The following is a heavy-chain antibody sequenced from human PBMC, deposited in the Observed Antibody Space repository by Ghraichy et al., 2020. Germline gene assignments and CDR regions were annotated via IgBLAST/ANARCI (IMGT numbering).Heavy chain of an antibody. Sequence: SGPTLVKPTQTLTLTCTLSGSSLTASGVGVAWMRQPPGKALEWLALIPWDDDRRYNPSLKSRLAITRDTSKNQVVLTMTNMDPVDTATYYCVHRHYNNFVMWGQGTMVTVYS. D-gene: IGHD3-22*01. V-gene: IGHV2-5*02. CDR2: IPWDDDR. J-gene: IGHJ3*02. CDR1: GSSLTASGVG. CDR3: VHRHYNNFVM.